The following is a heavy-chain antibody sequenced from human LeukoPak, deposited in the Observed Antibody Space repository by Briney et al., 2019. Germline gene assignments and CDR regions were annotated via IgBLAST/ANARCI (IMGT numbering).Heavy chain of an antibody. CDR2: TYYRSKWYN. CDR3: ARGAPAFDF. J-gene: IGHJ4*02. Sequence: SQTLSLTCVISGDSVSSNSVTWHWIRQSPSRGLEWLGRTYYRSKWYNDYAVSLKSRIIINPDTSKNQLSLQLNSVTPEDTAVYYCARGAPAFDFWGQGTLVTVSS. D-gene: IGHD3-10*01. V-gene: IGHV6-1*01. CDR1: GDSVSSNSVT.